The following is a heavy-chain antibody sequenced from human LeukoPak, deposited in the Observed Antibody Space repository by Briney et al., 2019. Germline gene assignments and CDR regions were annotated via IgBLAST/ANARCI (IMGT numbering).Heavy chain of an antibody. Sequence: SGTLSLTCAVYGGSFRNYYWSWIRQPPGKGLEWIGEVDHSGDTNYNPSLKSRVTMSVDMSKNQFSLKLISVIAADTAVYYCARRYCSGSVCYHYYYYMDVWGEGTTVTVSS. CDR2: VDHSGDT. D-gene: IGHD2-8*02. CDR3: ARRYCSGSVCYHYYYYMDV. CDR1: GGSFRNYY. J-gene: IGHJ6*03. V-gene: IGHV4-34*01.